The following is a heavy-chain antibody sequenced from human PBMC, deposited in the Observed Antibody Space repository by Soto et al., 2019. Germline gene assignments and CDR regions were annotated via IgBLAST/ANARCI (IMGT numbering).Heavy chain of an antibody. CDR1: GGSVSGGSYY. J-gene: IGHJ4*02. Sequence: SETLSLTCTVSGGSVSGGSYYWNWIRQPPGKGLEWIGYIYYSGSTNYNPSLKSRVTISVDTSKNQFSLKLSSVTAAGTAVYYCARANGYSYGSFDYWGQGTLVTVSS. CDR2: IYYSGST. CDR3: ARANGYSYGSFDY. D-gene: IGHD5-18*01. V-gene: IGHV4-61*01.